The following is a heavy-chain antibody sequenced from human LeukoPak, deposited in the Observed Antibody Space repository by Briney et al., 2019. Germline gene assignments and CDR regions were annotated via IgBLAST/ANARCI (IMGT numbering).Heavy chain of an antibody. J-gene: IGHJ4*02. CDR3: ARASYYYDSSGYPGYYFDY. D-gene: IGHD3-22*01. CDR2: INPNSGGT. Sequence: ASVKVSCKASGYTFTDYYMHWVRQAPGQGLEWMGWINPNSGGTNYAQKFQGRVTMTRDTSISTAYMELSRLRSDDPAVYYCARASYYYDSSGYPGYYFDYWGQGTLVTVSS. V-gene: IGHV1-2*02. CDR1: GYTFTDYY.